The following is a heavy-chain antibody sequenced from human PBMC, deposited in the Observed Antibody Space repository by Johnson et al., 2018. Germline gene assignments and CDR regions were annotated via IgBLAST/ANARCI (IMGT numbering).Heavy chain of an antibody. D-gene: IGHD2/OR15-2a*01. CDR2: IYYTGST. CDR1: GGSISSSTYY. J-gene: IGHJ3*02. V-gene: IGHV4-39*07. CDR3: AREPITFYSFDI. Sequence: QVQLQESGPGLVKPSETLSLTCTVSGGSISSSTYYWGWIRQPPGKGLEWIGNIYYTGSTYFNPSLKSRVPISVDTSKNQFSLKLSSVTAADTAVYSCAREPITFYSFDIWGQGTMVTVSS.